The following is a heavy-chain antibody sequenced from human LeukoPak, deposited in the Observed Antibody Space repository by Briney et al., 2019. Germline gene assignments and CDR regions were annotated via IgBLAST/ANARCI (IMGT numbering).Heavy chain of an antibody. CDR2: IYYSGST. D-gene: IGHD3-22*01. CDR3: ARDRVITPPYYYYMDV. Sequence: SQTLSLTCTVSGGSISSGGYYWSWIRQHPGKGLEGIGYIYYSGSTYYNPSLKSRVTISVDTSKNQFSLKLSSVTAADTAVYYCARDRVITPPYYYYMDVWGKGTTVTVSS. J-gene: IGHJ6*03. CDR1: GGSISSGGYY. V-gene: IGHV4-31*03.